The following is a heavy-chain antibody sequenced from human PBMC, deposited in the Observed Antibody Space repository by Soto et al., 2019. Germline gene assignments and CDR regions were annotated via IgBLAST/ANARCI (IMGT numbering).Heavy chain of an antibody. CDR1: GYTFTSYA. Sequence: ASVTVSCTASGYTFTSYAMNWVRQAPGQRLEWMGWINAGNGNTKYSQKFQGRVTITRDTSASTAYMELSSLRSEDTAVYYCARDLGGWPDYWGQGTLVTVSS. CDR2: INAGNGNT. D-gene: IGHD2-15*01. CDR3: ARDLGGWPDY. V-gene: IGHV1-3*01. J-gene: IGHJ4*02.